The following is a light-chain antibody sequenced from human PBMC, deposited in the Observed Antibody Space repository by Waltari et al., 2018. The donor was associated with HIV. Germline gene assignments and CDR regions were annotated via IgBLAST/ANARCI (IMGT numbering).Light chain of an antibody. CDR2: WAA. Sequence: IVTTQSPDSLAVLQGERATIKCKFSQSVLYSSNNNNYLDWYQQKPGQPPKLLIYWAAIQDSAVPGRFGVGKYAVVSTLTTGGLQAQATAFYHYQIYCGPPYS. J-gene: IGKJ2*03. CDR1: QSVLYSSNNNNY. CDR3: QIYCGPPYS. V-gene: IGKV4-1*01.